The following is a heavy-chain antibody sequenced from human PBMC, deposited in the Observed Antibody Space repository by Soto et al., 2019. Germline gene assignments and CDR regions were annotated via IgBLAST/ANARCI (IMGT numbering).Heavy chain of an antibody. J-gene: IGHJ5*02. V-gene: IGHV4-39*01. CDR1: GGSISSSSYY. Sequence: SETLSLTCTVSGGSISSSSYYWGWIRQPPGKGMEWIGSIYYSGSTYYNPSLKSRVTISVDTSKNQFSLKLSSVTAADTAVYYCASQYCSGGSCYSVNKYNWFDPWGQGTLVTVSS. CDR3: ASQYCSGGSCYSVNKYNWFDP. CDR2: IYYSGST. D-gene: IGHD2-15*01.